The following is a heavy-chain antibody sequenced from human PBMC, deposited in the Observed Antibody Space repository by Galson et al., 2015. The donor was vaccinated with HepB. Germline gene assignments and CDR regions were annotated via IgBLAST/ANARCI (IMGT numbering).Heavy chain of an antibody. CDR3: AYGSDV. CDR1: GDSVSSNHAV. CDR2: TYYRSKWYI. Sequence: CAISGDSVSSNHAVWNWIRQSPSRGLEWLGKTYYRSKWYIDYATSVRSRITTNPDTSRSQFSLHLSSVTPEDTAVYYCAYGSDVWGQGTTVIVSS. J-gene: IGHJ6*02. V-gene: IGHV6-1*01.